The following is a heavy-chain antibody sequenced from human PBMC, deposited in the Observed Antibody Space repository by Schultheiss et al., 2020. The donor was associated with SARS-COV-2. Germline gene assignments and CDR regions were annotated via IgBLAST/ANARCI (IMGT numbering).Heavy chain of an antibody. CDR3: AKVRYYDSSGYYYRPDAFDI. CDR2: ISGRGGST. V-gene: IGHV3-23*01. Sequence: GGSLRLSCAASGFTFSSYALSWVRQAPGRGLEWVSGISGRGGSTYYADSVKGRFTISRDNSKNTLYLQMNSLRAEDTAVYYCAKVRYYDSSGYYYRPDAFDIWGQGTMVTVSS. CDR1: GFTFSSYA. J-gene: IGHJ3*02. D-gene: IGHD3-22*01.